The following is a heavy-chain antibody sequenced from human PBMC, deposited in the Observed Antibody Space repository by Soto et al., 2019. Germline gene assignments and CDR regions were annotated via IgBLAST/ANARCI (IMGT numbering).Heavy chain of an antibody. CDR1: GYTFTGYY. Sequence: VKVSCKASGYTFTGYYMHWVRQAPGQGLEWMGWINPNSGGTNYAQKFQGWVTMTRDTSISTAYMELSRLRSDDTAVYYCARVPRYCSSTSCHFDYWGQGTLVTVSS. CDR3: ARVPRYCSSTSCHFDY. D-gene: IGHD2-2*01. J-gene: IGHJ4*02. CDR2: INPNSGGT. V-gene: IGHV1-2*04.